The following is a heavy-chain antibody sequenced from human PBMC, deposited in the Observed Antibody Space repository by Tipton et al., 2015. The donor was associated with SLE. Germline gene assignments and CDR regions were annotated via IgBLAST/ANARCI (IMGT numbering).Heavy chain of an antibody. Sequence: TLSLTCAVYGGSFSGYYWSWIRQPPGKGLEWIGYIYYSGSTNYNPSLKSRVTISVDTSKNQFSLKLSSVTAADTAVYYCARRNVYYYDSSGYQPSDAFDIWGQGTMVTVSS. V-gene: IGHV4-59*01. CDR3: ARRNVYYYDSSGYQPSDAFDI. CDR2: IYYSGST. D-gene: IGHD3-22*01. J-gene: IGHJ3*02. CDR1: GGSFSGYY.